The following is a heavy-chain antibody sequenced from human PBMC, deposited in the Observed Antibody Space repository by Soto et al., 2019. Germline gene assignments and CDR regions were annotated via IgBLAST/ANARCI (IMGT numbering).Heavy chain of an antibody. Sequence: GWSLRLSCASSVFTFISYDMHWVRQATGKGLEWVSAIGTAGDTYYPGSVKGRFTISRENAKNSLYLQMNSLRAGDTAVYYCAREGKPTYDFWSGPPHSSYYYYGMDVWGQGTTVTVSS. CDR3: AREGKPTYDFWSGPPHSSYYYYGMDV. CDR2: IGTAGDT. J-gene: IGHJ6*02. D-gene: IGHD3-3*01. CDR1: VFTFISYD. V-gene: IGHV3-13*01.